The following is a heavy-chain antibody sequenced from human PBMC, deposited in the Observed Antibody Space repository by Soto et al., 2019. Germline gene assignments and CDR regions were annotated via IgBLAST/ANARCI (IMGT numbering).Heavy chain of an antibody. D-gene: IGHD4-17*01. J-gene: IGHJ3*02. Sequence: QVQLQESGPGLVKPSQTLSLTCTVSGGSISSGDYYWSWIRQPPGKGLEWIGYIYYSGSTYYNPSLKRRVTISVDTATNQFSRKPSSVTAADTAVYYCARVGDYGDSEDAFDIWGQGTMVTVSS. V-gene: IGHV4-30-4*01. CDR1: GGSISSGDYY. CDR2: IYYSGST. CDR3: ARVGDYGDSEDAFDI.